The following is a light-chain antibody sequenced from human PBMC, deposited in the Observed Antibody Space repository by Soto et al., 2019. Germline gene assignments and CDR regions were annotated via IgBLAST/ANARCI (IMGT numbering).Light chain of an antibody. CDR3: QQLNAYPHT. CDR2: AAS. CDR1: QDTRRN. Sequence: DIQLTQSPSFLSASVGDRVTISCRASQDTRRNLAWYQQETGRAPRLLIYAASIVQSGVPSRFSGSGSGTEFTLTVSGLHPEDFATYYCQQLNAYPHTFGQGTKVEIK. J-gene: IGKJ2*01. V-gene: IGKV1-9*01.